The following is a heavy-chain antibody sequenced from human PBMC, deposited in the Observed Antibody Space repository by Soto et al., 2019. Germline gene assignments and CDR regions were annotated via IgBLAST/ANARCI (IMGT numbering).Heavy chain of an antibody. CDR1: GFTFDDYA. J-gene: IGHJ4*02. D-gene: IGHD4-17*01. Sequence: EVQLVESGGGLVQPGRSLRLSCAASGFTFDDYAMHWVRQAPGKGLEWVSGISWNSGSIGYADSVKGRFTISRDNAKNSLYLQMNSLRAEDTALYYCAKDIYGTVTVTIYYWGQGTLVTVSS. CDR3: AKDIYGTVTVTIYY. V-gene: IGHV3-9*01. CDR2: ISWNSGSI.